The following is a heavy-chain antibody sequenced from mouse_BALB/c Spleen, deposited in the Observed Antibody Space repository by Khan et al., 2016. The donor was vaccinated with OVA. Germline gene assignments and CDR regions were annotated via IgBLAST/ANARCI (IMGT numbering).Heavy chain of an antibody. D-gene: IGHD1-1*01. V-gene: IGHV1S41*01. Sequence: DLVKPGASVKLSCKASGYTFTSYWINWIKQRPGQGLEWIGRISPGSGTPYYNEMFKGKATLTVDTSSSTAYIQLSSLSSEDSAVYFCARENDYGSSNYAMDYWGQGTSVTVSS. CDR2: ISPGSGTP. CDR3: ARENDYGSSNYAMDY. J-gene: IGHJ4*01. CDR1: GYTFTSYW.